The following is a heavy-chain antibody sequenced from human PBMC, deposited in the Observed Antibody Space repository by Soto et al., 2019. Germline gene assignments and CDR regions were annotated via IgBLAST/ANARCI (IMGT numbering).Heavy chain of an antibody. V-gene: IGHV3-48*04. CDR3: ARESEDLTSNFDY. Sequence: EVQLVESGGGLVQPGGYLRLSCVASGFTFDSYAMNWVRQAPGKGLEWISWIGPSSSETEYSDSVQGRFTISRDNAKNSLYLVMNSLRAEDTAVYYCARESEDLTSNFDYWGQGTLVTVSS. CDR1: GFTFDSYA. CDR2: IGPSSSET. J-gene: IGHJ4*02.